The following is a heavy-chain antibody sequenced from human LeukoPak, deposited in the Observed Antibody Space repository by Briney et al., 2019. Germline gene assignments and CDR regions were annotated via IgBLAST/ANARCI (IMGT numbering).Heavy chain of an antibody. CDR3: ATTYYYDSSGYSPPDY. Sequence: GGSLRLSCAASGFTFSSYVMSWVRQAPGKGLEWASAISGSGGSTYYADSVKGRFTISRDNSKNTLYLQMNSLRAEDTAVYYCATTYYYDSSGYSPPDYWGQGTLVTVSS. D-gene: IGHD3-22*01. CDR1: GFTFSSYV. V-gene: IGHV3-23*01. CDR2: ISGSGGST. J-gene: IGHJ4*02.